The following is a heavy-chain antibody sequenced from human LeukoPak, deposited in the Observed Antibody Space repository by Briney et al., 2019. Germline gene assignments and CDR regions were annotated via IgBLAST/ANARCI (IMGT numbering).Heavy chain of an antibody. CDR2: IKQDGSEK. Sequence: GGSLRLSCAASGFTFSSYWMSWVRQAPGKGLEWVAIIKQDGSEKYYVDSVKGRFTISRDNSNNTVYLQMNSLRAEDTAVYYCARAPSNAHFDYWGQGTLVTVSS. D-gene: IGHD3-3*02. CDR3: ARAPSNAHFDY. J-gene: IGHJ4*02. V-gene: IGHV3-7*01. CDR1: GFTFSSYW.